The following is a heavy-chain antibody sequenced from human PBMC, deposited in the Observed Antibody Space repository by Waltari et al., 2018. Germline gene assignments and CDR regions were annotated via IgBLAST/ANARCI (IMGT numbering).Heavy chain of an antibody. Sequence: QVQLQESGPGLVKPSETLSLTCAVSGYSIRSGYSWGWIRQPPVKGLEWIGSIYHSGSTYYNPSLKSRVTISVDTAKNQFSLKLSSVTAADTAVYYCARHVYYDSSGYYYWGQGTLVTVSS. D-gene: IGHD3-22*01. CDR2: IYHSGST. V-gene: IGHV4-38-2*01. CDR1: GYSIRSGYS. CDR3: ARHVYYDSSGYYY. J-gene: IGHJ4*02.